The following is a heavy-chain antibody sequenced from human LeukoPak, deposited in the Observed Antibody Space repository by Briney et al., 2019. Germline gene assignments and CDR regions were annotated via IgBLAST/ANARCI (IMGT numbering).Heavy chain of an antibody. CDR2: VKQDGSEK. J-gene: IGHJ4*02. CDR1: GFTYSSFW. V-gene: IGHV3-7*01. CDR3: ARDGAADFDY. D-gene: IGHD6-25*01. Sequence: GGSLRLSCAASGFTYSSFWMSWVRQASGKGLEWVAKVKQDGSEKYYVDSVKGRFTISRDNAKNSLYLQMNSLRAEDTAVYYCARDGAADFDYWGQGTLVTVSS.